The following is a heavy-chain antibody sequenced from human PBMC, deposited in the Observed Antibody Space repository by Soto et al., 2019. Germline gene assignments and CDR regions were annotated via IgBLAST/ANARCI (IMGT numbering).Heavy chain of an antibody. CDR1: GFTFSSYG. D-gene: IGHD1-26*01. Sequence: QVQLVESGGGVVQPGRSLRLSCAASGFTFSSYGMHGVRQAPVKGLDWVAVIWHDGSNKYYADSVKGRFTISRDNSKNPMYLPMNSLRAEDTAVYYCARGEGGRVVRYYSGMDVWGQGTTVTVSS. J-gene: IGHJ6*02. CDR2: IWHDGSNK. V-gene: IGHV3-33*01. CDR3: ARGEGGRVVRYYSGMDV.